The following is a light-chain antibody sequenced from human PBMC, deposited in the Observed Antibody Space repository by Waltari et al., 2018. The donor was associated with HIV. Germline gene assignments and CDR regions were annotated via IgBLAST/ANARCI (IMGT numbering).Light chain of an antibody. J-gene: IGLJ3*02. Sequence: RLRTYYASWYQQKPGQAPLLVIYDEGNRPSGIPDRFSGSTSGDTASLTITEAQAEDEADYYCNSRDSSGNHLVFGGGTKLTVL. V-gene: IGLV3-19*01. CDR2: DEG. CDR3: NSRDSSGNHLV. CDR1: RLRTYY.